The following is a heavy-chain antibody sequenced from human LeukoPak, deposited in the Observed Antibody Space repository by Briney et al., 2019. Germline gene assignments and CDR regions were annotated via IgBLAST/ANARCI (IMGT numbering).Heavy chain of an antibody. D-gene: IGHD4-17*01. Sequence: SETLSLTCTVSGGSIRSYYWGWVRQPAGKGLEWIGRIYTTGTTNYNPSLKSRLTLSVDTSKNQFSLKLSSVTAADTAVYYCARDATYGDYPENWFDPWGQGTLVTVSS. CDR3: ARDATYGDYPENWFDP. CDR1: GGSIRSYY. J-gene: IGHJ5*02. V-gene: IGHV4-4*07. CDR2: IYTTGTT.